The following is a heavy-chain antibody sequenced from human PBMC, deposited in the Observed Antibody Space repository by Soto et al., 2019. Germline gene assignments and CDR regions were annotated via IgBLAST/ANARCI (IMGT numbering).Heavy chain of an antibody. D-gene: IGHD1-1*01. CDR2: IYHSGDT. CDR3: ARAPGNEGLDY. Sequence: QVQLQASGPGLVKPSQTLSLTCTVSGAYVNTGGYYWSWVLPYPVKGLECIGYIYHSGDTSYNPSLKSRITISVDPSKIHFSLSLISVPVADTDVYYGARAPGNEGLDYWGQGTLVIVSS. CDR1: GAYVNTGGYY. V-gene: IGHV4-31*03. J-gene: IGHJ4*02.